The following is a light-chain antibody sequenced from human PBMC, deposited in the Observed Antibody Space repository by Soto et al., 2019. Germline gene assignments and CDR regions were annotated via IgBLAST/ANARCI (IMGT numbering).Light chain of an antibody. Sequence: QSALTQPASVSGSPGQSITISCAGTNSDVGGYNYVSWYQHHPGKAPKLLIYGVFNRPSGVSNRFSGPKSGNTASLTISGLQAEDEGDYYCSSYSSSSTLVVFGGGTKVTVL. CDR3: SSYSSSSTLVV. J-gene: IGLJ2*01. CDR2: GVF. V-gene: IGLV2-14*01. CDR1: NSDVGGYNY.